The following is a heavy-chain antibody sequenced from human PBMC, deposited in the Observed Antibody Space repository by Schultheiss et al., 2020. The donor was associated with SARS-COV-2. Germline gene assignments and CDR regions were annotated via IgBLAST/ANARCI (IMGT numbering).Heavy chain of an antibody. CDR3: TRDNRLLGVDQYYMDV. CDR1: GFTFSSYD. D-gene: IGHD3-3*01. V-gene: IGHV3-33*08. J-gene: IGHJ6*03. Sequence: GESLKISCAASGFTFSSYDMHWVRQATGKGLEWVAVIWYDGSNKYYADSVKGRFTISRDNSKNTLYLQMNSLRAGDTTVYYCTRDNRLLGVDQYYMDVWGKGTTVTVSS. CDR2: IWYDGSNK.